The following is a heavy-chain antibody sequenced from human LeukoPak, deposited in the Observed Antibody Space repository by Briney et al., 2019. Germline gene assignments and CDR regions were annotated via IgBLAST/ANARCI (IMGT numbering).Heavy chain of an antibody. CDR1: GFTFSSYA. V-gene: IGHV3-23*01. Sequence: GGSLRLSCAASGFTFSSYAMSWVRQAPGKGLEWVSVISDSGSITYYADSVKGRFTISRDNSKNTLFLQMNSLRAEDTAVYYCAKDARRTSGWYFFDYWGQGTLVTVSS. CDR3: AKDARRTSGWYFFDY. CDR2: ISDSGSIT. D-gene: IGHD6-19*01. J-gene: IGHJ4*02.